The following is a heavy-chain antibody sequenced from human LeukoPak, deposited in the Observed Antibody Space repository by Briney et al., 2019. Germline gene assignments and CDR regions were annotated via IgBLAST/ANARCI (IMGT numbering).Heavy chain of an antibody. Sequence: SETLSLTCAVYGGSFSGYYWSWIRQPPGKGLEWIGEINHSGSTNYNPSLKSRVTISVDTSKNQFSLKLSSVTAADTAVYYCARGTYYYGSGSYLLPGYYYYYYMDVWGKGTTVTISS. CDR3: ARGTYYYGSGSYLLPGYYYYYYMDV. CDR2: INHSGST. CDR1: GGSFSGYY. J-gene: IGHJ6*03. D-gene: IGHD3-10*01. V-gene: IGHV4-34*01.